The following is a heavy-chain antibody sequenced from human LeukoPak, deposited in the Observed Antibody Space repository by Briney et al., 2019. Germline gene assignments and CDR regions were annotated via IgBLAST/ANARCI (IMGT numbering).Heavy chain of an antibody. CDR3: ARLRWPRGGRSSFDY. D-gene: IGHD3-10*01. J-gene: IGHJ4*02. CDR1: GYSFTSHW. CDR2: VNPDDSDT. Sequence: GESLKICCKGSGYSFTSHWIGWVRQMPGKGLEWMGIVNPDDSDTIYSPSFQGQVTISADESITTAYLQWSSLKASDTAMYYCARLRWPRGGRSSFDYWGQGALVSVSS. V-gene: IGHV5-51*01.